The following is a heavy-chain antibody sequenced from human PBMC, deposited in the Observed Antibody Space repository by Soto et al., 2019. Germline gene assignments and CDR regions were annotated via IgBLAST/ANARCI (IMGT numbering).Heavy chain of an antibody. Sequence: QLQLVQSGAEVKKPGSSVQVSCKASGGSFSSYAISWMRQAPGQGLEWVGGIIPIFGTTNYAQKFQDRVTITADESTTTAYRELSSLRSEDTAVYFSARPTFSNWDYFDHWGQGTLVTVSS. V-gene: IGHV1-69*01. CDR2: IIPIFGTT. CDR3: ARPTFSNWDYFDH. J-gene: IGHJ4*02. D-gene: IGHD4-4*01. CDR1: GGSFSSYA.